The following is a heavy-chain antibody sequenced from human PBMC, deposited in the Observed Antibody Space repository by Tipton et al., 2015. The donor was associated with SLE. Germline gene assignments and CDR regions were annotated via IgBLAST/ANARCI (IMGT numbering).Heavy chain of an antibody. D-gene: IGHD6-19*01. Sequence: LRLSCTVSGGSISSYYWSWIRQPPGKGLEWIGYIYYSGSTNYNPSLKSRVTISVDTSKNQFSLKLSSVTAADTAVYYCARGRKVAAHWHFDLWGRGTLVTVSS. J-gene: IGHJ2*01. CDR3: ARGRKVAAHWHFDL. CDR2: IYYSGST. CDR1: GGSISSYY. V-gene: IGHV4-59*01.